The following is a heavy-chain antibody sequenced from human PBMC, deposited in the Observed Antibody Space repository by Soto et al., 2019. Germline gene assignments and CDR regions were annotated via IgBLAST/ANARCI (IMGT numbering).Heavy chain of an antibody. CDR3: ARRLSAFDV. J-gene: IGHJ3*01. CDR1: GYTFLNYA. V-gene: IGHV1-3*01. CDR2: VNPSNGYT. Sequence: QVQLVQSGAEVRKPGASVKLSCKTSGYTFLNYAIHWVRQAPGQGLEWMGWVNPSNGYTRYSENFQARLSLTRDTSANTAYMELTSLRSEDTAVYYCARRLSAFDVWGQGTVVTVSS.